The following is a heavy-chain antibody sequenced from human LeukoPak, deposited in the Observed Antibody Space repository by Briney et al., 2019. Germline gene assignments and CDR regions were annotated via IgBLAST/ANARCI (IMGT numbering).Heavy chain of an antibody. V-gene: IGHV3-66*02. Sequence: GGSLRLSCAASGFTVNNNYMSWVRQAPGKGLQWVSVIYSGGSTYYADSVKGRFTISRDNSKNTLYLQMNSLRAEDTAVYYCAARNFDYWGQGTLVTVSS. J-gene: IGHJ4*02. CDR2: IYSGGST. CDR3: AARNFDY. CDR1: GFTVNNNY.